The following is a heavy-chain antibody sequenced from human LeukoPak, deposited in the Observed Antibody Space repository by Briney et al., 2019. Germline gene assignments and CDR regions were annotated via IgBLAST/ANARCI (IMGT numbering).Heavy chain of an antibody. V-gene: IGHV1-69*13. CDR1: GGTFSSYA. Sequence: SVRVSCKASGGTFSSYAISWVRQAPGQGLEWMGGIIPIFGTANYAQKFQGRVTITADESTSTAYMELSSLRSEDTAVYYCARDPKYYYDSSGFFDYWGQGTLVTVSS. CDR3: ARDPKYYYDSSGFFDY. D-gene: IGHD3-22*01. J-gene: IGHJ4*02. CDR2: IIPIFGTA.